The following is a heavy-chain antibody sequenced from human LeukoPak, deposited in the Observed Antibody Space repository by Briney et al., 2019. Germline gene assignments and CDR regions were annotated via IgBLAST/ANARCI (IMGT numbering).Heavy chain of an antibody. CDR3: AKVIGYYYDSSGYYLNFDY. Sequence: GGSLRLSCAASGFAFSSYAMHWVRQAPGKGLEWVSAISGSGGSTYYADSVKGRFTISRDNSKNTLYLQMNSLRAEDTAVYYCAKVIGYYYDSSGYYLNFDYWGQGTLVTVSS. CDR1: GFAFSSYA. D-gene: IGHD3-22*01. CDR2: ISGSGGST. J-gene: IGHJ4*02. V-gene: IGHV3-23*01.